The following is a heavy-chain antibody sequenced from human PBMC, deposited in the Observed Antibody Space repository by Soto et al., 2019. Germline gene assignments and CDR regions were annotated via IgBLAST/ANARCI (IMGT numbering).Heavy chain of an antibody. D-gene: IGHD4-4*01. CDR2: LYSGGST. J-gene: IGHJ3*02. CDR3: ARSATVDDALDI. V-gene: IGHV3-53*02. CDR1: GLSVGSNY. Sequence: EVQLVETGGGLIQPGGSLRLSCAASGLSVGSNYMNWVRQAPGKGLEWVSILYSGGSTYYADSVKGRFSISRDNSRNTLYLQMNSLRAEDTALYYCARSATVDDALDIWGQGTTVIVSS.